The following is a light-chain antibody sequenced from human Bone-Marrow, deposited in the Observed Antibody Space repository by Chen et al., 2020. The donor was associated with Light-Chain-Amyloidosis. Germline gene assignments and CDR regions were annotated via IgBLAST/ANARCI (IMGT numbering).Light chain of an antibody. J-gene: IGLJ1*01. CDR1: SSDVGGYKY. CDR3: SSYTGSSTYV. Sequence: QSALTQPASVSGSPGQSITIPCTGTSSDVGGYKYVSWYQQHPGKAPKLTIYEVSNRPSGISNRFSGSKSGNTASLTISGLQAEDEADYYCSSYTGSSTYVFGTGTKVTVL. V-gene: IGLV2-14*01. CDR2: EVS.